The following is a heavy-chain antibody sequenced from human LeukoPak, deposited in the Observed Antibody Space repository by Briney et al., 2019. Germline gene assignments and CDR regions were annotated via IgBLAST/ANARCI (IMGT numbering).Heavy chain of an antibody. CDR2: IYYSGST. J-gene: IGHJ4*02. CDR3: ARGPYYDFWSGYYSIYYFDY. Sequence: SETLSLTCTVSGGSISSYYWTWIRQPPGKGLEWIGYIYYSGSTNYNPSLKSRVTISVDTSKNQFSLKLSSVTAADTAVYYCARGPYYDFWSGYYSIYYFDYWGQGTLVTVSS. V-gene: IGHV4-59*01. D-gene: IGHD3-3*01. CDR1: GGSISSYY.